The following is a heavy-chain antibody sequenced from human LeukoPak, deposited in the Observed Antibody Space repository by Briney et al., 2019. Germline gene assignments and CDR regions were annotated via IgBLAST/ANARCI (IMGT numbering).Heavy chain of an antibody. CDR1: GFTVSSNY. CDR2: IYSGSTT. V-gene: IGHV3-53*01. D-gene: IGHD3-22*01. Sequence: HPGGSLRLSCAASGFTVSSNYMNWVRQAPGKGLEWVSLIYSGSTTNYADSVKGRFTISRDNSKNTLYLQMNSLRVEDTAVYYCAKGPRPGSSGYPNLDHWGQGTLGTVSS. CDR3: AKGPRPGSSGYPNLDH. J-gene: IGHJ4*02.